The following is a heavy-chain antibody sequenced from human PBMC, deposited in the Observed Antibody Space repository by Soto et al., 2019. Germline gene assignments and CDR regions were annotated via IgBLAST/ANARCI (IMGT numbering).Heavy chain of an antibody. D-gene: IGHD2-2*01. V-gene: IGHV1-3*04. J-gene: IGHJ5*02. CDR3: ARGGDCTSTTCFSGWLVP. CDR1: GYTFSNYS. Sequence: QAQLVQSGAEAKKPGASVKVSCKASGYTFSNYSMHWVRQAPGQRLEWMGWINTDNGKTRDSQRFQDKVTLTRDTCANKAYLELSIVTCEDTAVYYCARGGDCTSTTCFSGWLVPWGQGTLVTVSS. CDR2: INTDNGKT.